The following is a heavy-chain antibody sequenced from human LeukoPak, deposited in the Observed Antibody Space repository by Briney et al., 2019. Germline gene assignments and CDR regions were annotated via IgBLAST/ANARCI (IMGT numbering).Heavy chain of an antibody. J-gene: IGHJ6*02. Sequence: ASVTVSCTASGYTFTIYDINWVRQATGQGLEWMGWMNPNSGNTGYAQKFQGRVTMTRNTSISTAYMELSSLRSEDTAVYYCASAFYYYDSSGYSPRYYYGMDVWGQGTTVTVSS. CDR2: MNPNSGNT. V-gene: IGHV1-8*01. CDR3: ASAFYYYDSSGYSPRYYYGMDV. CDR1: GYTFTIYD. D-gene: IGHD3-22*01.